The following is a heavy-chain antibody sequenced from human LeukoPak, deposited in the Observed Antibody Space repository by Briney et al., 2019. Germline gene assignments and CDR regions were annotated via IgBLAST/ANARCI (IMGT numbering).Heavy chain of an antibody. CDR2: ISGSGGST. D-gene: IGHD2-15*01. V-gene: IGHV3-23*01. CDR1: GFTFSSYA. Sequence: GGSLRLSCAASGFTFSSYAMSWVRQAPGKGLEWVSVISGSGGSTYYADSVKGRFTISRDNSKNTLYLQMNSLRVEDTAVYYCAKDIAVVVAATCRFDYWGQGTLVTVPS. CDR3: AKDIAVVVAATCRFDY. J-gene: IGHJ4*02.